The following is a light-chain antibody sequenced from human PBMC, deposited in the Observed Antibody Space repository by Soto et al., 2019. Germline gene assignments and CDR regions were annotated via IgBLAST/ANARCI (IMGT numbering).Light chain of an antibody. V-gene: IGKV2-28*01. CDR1: QSLLHSDGYNY. J-gene: IGKJ4*01. Sequence: EIVLTQSSLSLPVTPGEPASISCRSSQSLLHSDGYNYLDWYLQKPGQSPQLLIYSGSHRASGVPDRFSGGGSGTDFTLKISRVEAEDVGIYYCMQALQTPVTFGGGTKVEI. CDR3: MQALQTPVT. CDR2: SGS.